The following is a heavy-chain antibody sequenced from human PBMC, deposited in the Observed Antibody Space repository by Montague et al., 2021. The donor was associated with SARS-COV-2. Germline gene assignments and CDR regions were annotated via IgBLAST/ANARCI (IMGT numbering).Heavy chain of an antibody. CDR2: INQDETAK. CDR1: GFTSGDYQ. V-gene: IGHV3-7*01. D-gene: IGHD3/OR15-3a*01. J-gene: IGHJ4*02. Sequence: SLSLSCSASGFTSGDYQMTWVRQAPGKGLQWVAHINQDETAKTYVDSVKGRFTISRDNAKNSLILQMNSLKDEDTAVYYCARSPRGSGTGWLDYWGQGTLVTVSS. CDR3: ARSPRGSGTGWLDY.